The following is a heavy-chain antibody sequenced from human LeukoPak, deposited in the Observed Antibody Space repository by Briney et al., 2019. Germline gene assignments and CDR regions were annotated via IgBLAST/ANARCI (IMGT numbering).Heavy chain of an antibody. V-gene: IGHV3-23*01. CDR1: GFTFSDYA. CDR3: AREGFYDFWSGNTGPIPAFDI. D-gene: IGHD3-3*01. CDR2: VSGGGGPSIF. J-gene: IGHJ3*02. Sequence: PGGSLRLSCAASGFTFSDYAMSWVRQAPGKGLEWVSTVSGGGGPSIFYYAGSVEGRFTISRDNSKNTLYLQMNSLRADDTAVYYCAREGFYDFWSGNTGPIPAFDIWGQGTMVTVSS.